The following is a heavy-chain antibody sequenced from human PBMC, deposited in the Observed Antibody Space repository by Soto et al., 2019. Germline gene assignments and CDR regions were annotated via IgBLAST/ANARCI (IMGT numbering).Heavy chain of an antibody. CDR1: GGSISSGDYY. CDR3: ARGGYYGSGSYYLDY. D-gene: IGHD3-10*01. CDR2: IYYSGST. Sequence: SETLSLTCTVSGGSISSGDYYWSWIRQPPGKGLEWIGYIYYSGSTYYNPSLKGRVTISVDTSKNQFSLKLSSVTAADTAVYYCARGGYYGSGSYYLDYWGQGTLVTVSS. J-gene: IGHJ4*02. V-gene: IGHV4-30-4*01.